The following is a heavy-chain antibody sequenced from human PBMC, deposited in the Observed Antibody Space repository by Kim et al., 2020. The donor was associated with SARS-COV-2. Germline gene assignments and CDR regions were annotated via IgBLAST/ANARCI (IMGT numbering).Heavy chain of an antibody. CDR1: GYSFSRKW. CDR2: IYPGDSDT. CDR3: ARSDFDWFLNTGGTFDF. V-gene: IGHV5-51*01. D-gene: IGHD3-9*01. J-gene: IGHJ4*02. Sequence: GESLKISCKGSGYSFSRKWIGWVRQMPGKGLELMGIIYPGDSDTRYSPSFRGQVTISADTSTTTAYLQWSSLKASDTAMYYCARSDFDWFLNTGGTFDFWGQGTLVTVSS.